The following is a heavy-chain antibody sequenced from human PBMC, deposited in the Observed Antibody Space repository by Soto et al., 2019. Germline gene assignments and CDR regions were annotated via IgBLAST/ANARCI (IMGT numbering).Heavy chain of an antibody. J-gene: IGHJ6*02. CDR1: GYAYISDV. CDR2: ISPYDGNT. V-gene: IGHV1-18*01. Sequence: GAPLKVSCKASGYAYISDVAGWVRQAPEQGLEWMGWISPYDGNTKYAQILQGRVSMTTDTSTKTAYMEVRSLRSDDTAVYYCARGGYYDSSGSRNYHYYGMNVWGQGTTVTV. D-gene: IGHD3-22*01. CDR3: ARGGYYDSSGSRNYHYYGMNV.